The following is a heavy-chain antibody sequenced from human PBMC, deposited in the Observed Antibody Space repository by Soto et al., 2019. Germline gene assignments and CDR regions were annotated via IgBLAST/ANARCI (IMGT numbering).Heavy chain of an antibody. D-gene: IGHD6-6*01. CDR3: ARSLSTIGARLDY. CDR1: GYSFTDYY. V-gene: IGHV1-2*02. CDR2: INPNTGGT. Sequence: ASLNVSRKTSGYSFTDYYLHWVRQAPGQGLEYMGWINPNTGGTKYSQRFQGRVTMTGGTLLLNWLTSDDTAVYYCARSLSTIGARLDYWGQGTLVTVPS. J-gene: IGHJ4*02.